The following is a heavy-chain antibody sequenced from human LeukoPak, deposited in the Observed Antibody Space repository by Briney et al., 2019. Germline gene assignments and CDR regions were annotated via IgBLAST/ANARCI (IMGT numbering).Heavy chain of an antibody. CDR2: INHSGST. Sequence: SETLSLTCAVYGGSFSGYYWSWIRQPPGKGLEWIGEINHSGSTKYNPSLKSRVTISLDTSKNQFSLRLSSVTAADTAVYYCARRTTVTPNWFDPWGQGTLVTVSS. CDR3: ARRTTVTPNWFDP. CDR1: GGSFSGYY. D-gene: IGHD4-17*01. J-gene: IGHJ5*02. V-gene: IGHV4-34*01.